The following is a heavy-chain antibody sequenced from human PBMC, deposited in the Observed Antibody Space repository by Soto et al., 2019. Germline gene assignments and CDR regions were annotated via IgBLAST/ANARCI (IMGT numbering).Heavy chain of an antibody. Sequence: GGSLRLSCAASGFTFSSYGMHWVRQAPGKGLEWVAVISYDGSNKYYADSVKGRFTISRDNSKNTLYLQMNSLRAEDTAVYYCAKDRMITFGGVIVIPDAFDIWGQGTMVTVSS. D-gene: IGHD3-16*02. J-gene: IGHJ3*02. CDR2: ISYDGSNK. V-gene: IGHV3-30*18. CDR3: AKDRMITFGGVIVIPDAFDI. CDR1: GFTFSSYG.